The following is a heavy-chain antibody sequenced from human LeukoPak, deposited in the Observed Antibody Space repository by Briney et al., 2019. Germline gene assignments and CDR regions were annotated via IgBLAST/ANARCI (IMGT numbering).Heavy chain of an antibody. D-gene: IGHD4-17*01. CDR3: ARLSTVTTSFDY. J-gene: IGHJ4*02. CDR2: FYTSGNS. CDR1: GGSISTYY. V-gene: IGHV4-4*07. Sequence: SETLSLTCSVSGGSISTYYWSWIRQPAGKGLEWIGRFYTSGNSYYNPSLKSRVTMSVDTSKNQFSLKLSSVTAADTAVYYCARLSTVTTSFDYWGRGTLVTVSS.